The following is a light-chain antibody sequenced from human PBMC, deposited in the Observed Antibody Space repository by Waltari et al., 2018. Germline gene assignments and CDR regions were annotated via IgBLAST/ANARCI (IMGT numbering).Light chain of an antibody. CDR2: ANN. J-gene: IGLJ2*01. CDR3: AGRDVSLSGVI. V-gene: IGLV1-47*01. CDR1: SSNIGSNY. Sequence: QSVLTQPPSASGTAGQRVTISCSGSSSNIGSNYVYWYQHLPGTAPKLLIYANNRRPSGVPDRFSGSSSGPSASLAISGLRPDDEGDYYCAGRDVSLSGVIFGRGTKLTVL.